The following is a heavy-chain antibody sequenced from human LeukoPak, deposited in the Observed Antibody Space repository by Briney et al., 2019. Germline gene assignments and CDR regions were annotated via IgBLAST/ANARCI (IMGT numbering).Heavy chain of an antibody. J-gene: IGHJ4*02. D-gene: IGHD5-18*01. V-gene: IGHV4-39*07. Sequence: SETLSLTCTVSGYSMSSNSHYWGWIRQPPGQGLEWVGSIYYSGRTYYTPSLKSRVIISADTSNNEFSLKLSSVTAADTAVYYCARIGTAMIDYWGQGTLVTVSS. CDR2: IYYSGRT. CDR3: ARIGTAMIDY. CDR1: GYSMSSNSHY.